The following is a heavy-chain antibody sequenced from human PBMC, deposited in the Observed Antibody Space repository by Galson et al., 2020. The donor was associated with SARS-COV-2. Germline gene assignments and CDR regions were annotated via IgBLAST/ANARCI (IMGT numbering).Heavy chain of an antibody. CDR3: AREPYGSGSYYYYYYGMDV. J-gene: IGHJ6*02. V-gene: IGHV1-24*01. CDR2: FDPEDGET. D-gene: IGHD3-10*01. CDR1: GYTLTELS. Sequence: ASVKVSCKVSGYTLTELSMHWVRQAPGKGLEWMGGFDPEDGETIYAQKFQGRVTMTEDTSTDTAYMELSSLRSEDTAVYYCAREPYGSGSYYYYYYGMDVWGQGTTVTVSS.